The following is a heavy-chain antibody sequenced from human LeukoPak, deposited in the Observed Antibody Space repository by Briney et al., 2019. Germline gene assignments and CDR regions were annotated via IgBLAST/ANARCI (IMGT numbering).Heavy chain of an antibody. CDR2: IIPILGIA. CDR3: ARGDILTGYSY. CDR1: GGTFSSYA. D-gene: IGHD3-9*01. J-gene: IGHJ4*02. V-gene: IGHV1-69*04. Sequence: SVKVSCKASGGTFSSYAISWVRQAPGQGLEWMGRIIPILGIANYAQKFQGRVTITADKSTSTAYMELSSLRSEDTAVYYCARGDILTGYSYWGQGTLVTVSS.